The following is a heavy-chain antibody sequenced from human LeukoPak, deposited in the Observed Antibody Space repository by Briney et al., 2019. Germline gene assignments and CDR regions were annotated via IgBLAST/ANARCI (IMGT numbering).Heavy chain of an antibody. Sequence: ASVKVSCKASGGTFSSYAISWVRQAPGQGLEWMGGIIPIFGTANYAQKFQGRVTITRNTSISTAYMELSSLRSEDTAVYYCARGRRIAVAGTVGFGYWGQGTLVTVSS. D-gene: IGHD6-19*01. V-gene: IGHV1-69*05. CDR2: IIPIFGTA. CDR3: ARGRRIAVAGTVGFGY. CDR1: GGTFSSYA. J-gene: IGHJ4*02.